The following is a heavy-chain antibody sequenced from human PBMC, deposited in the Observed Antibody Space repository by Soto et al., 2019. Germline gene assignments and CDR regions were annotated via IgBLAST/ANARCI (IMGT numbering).Heavy chain of an antibody. CDR2: ISGSGGGT. D-gene: IGHD6-13*01. CDR3: AKLRDSAGSDY. CDR1: GFTFSSYG. V-gene: IGHV3-23*01. J-gene: IGHJ4*02. Sequence: PGGSLRLSCAASGFTFSSYGMSWVRQAPGKGLEWVSSISGSGGGTYYTDSVKGRFTISRDNSKNTLFLQLNSLRAEDTALYYCAKLRDSAGSDYWGEGTLVTVSS.